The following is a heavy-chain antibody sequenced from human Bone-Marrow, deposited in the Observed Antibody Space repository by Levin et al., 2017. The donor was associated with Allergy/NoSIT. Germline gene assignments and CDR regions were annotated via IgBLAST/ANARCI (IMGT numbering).Heavy chain of an antibody. CDR1: GYNFNSFW. J-gene: IGHJ4*02. CDR2: IFPGDSDT. Sequence: NLGESLKISCKTSGYNFNSFWIGWVRQMPGKGLEWMAIIFPGDSDTRYSPSFQGQVTISADKSISTAYLQWSSLKASDTAIYYCARHKDNAMVIDFWGQGTLVTVSS. CDR3: ARHKDNAMVIDF. V-gene: IGHV5-51*01. D-gene: IGHD5-18*01.